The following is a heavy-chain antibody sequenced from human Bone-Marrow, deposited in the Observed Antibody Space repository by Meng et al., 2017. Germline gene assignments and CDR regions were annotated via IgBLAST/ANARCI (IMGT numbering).Heavy chain of an antibody. CDR2: IWNDGSNK. CDR3: ARGPKIWFGELLQRGGMDV. Sequence: GESLKISCAASGFTFSSYGMHWVRQAPGKGLEWVAVIWNDGSNKYYADSVKGRFTISRDNSKNTLYLQMNSLRAEDTAVYYCARGPKIWFGELLQRGGMDVWGQGTTVTVSS. V-gene: IGHV3-33*01. J-gene: IGHJ6*02. CDR1: GFTFSSYG. D-gene: IGHD3-10*01.